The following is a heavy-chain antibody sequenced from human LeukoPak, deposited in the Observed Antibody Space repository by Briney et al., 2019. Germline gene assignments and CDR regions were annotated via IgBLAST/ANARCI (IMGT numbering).Heavy chain of an antibody. CDR3: ASLPHYYDSSGSFDY. V-gene: IGHV4-59*01. D-gene: IGHD3-22*01. CDR2: IYYSGST. Sequence: SETLSLTCTVSGDSITRYYWSWIRQPPGKGLEWIGYIYYSGSTNYNPSLKSRVTISVDTSKNQFSLKLSSVTAADTAVYYCASLPHYYDSSGSFDYWGQGTLVTVSS. J-gene: IGHJ4*02. CDR1: GDSITRYY.